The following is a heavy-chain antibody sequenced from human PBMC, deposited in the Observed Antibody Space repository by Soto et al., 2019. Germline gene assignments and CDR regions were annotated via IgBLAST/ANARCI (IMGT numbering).Heavy chain of an antibody. V-gene: IGHV3-30*18. Sequence: GSLRFSCAASGFTFIDYAMHWVRQAPGKGLEWVAVVSHDGRNTHYADSVKGRFTISRDSSKNTVSLEMTSLRAEDTAVYYCAKGGRQWLVTYDFNYWGQGALVTVSS. CDR2: VSHDGRNT. CDR3: AKGGRQWLVTYDFNY. J-gene: IGHJ4*02. D-gene: IGHD6-19*01. CDR1: GFTFIDYA.